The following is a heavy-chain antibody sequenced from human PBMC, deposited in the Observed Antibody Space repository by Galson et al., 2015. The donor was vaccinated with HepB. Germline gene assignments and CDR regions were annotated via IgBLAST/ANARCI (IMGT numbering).Heavy chain of an antibody. CDR2: ISGSGGST. D-gene: IGHD5-18*01. CDR3: AKDDIQLDAYGRFDY. CDR1: GFTFSSYA. Sequence: LRLSCAASGFTFSSYAMSWVRQAPGKGLEWVSAISGSGGSTYYADSVKGRFTISRDNSKNTLYLQMNSLRAEDTAVYYCAKDDIQLDAYGRFDYWGQGTLVTVSS. J-gene: IGHJ4*02. V-gene: IGHV3-23*01.